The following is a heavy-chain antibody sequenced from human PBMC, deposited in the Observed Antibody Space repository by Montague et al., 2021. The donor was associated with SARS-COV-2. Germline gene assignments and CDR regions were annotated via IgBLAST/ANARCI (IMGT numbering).Heavy chain of an antibody. CDR3: ARDVYVIVWGRVRFDY. J-gene: IGHJ4*02. V-gene: IGHV3-30*04. D-gene: IGHD3-16*01. CDR2: ISYDGSDK. Sequence: SRSLSLAASGFTFSYFAMHWVRQAPGKGLEWVALISYDGSDKYYADSVKGRFTISRDNSKNTLYLQMNSLGAEDTAVYYCARDVYVIVWGRVRFDYWGQGTMVTVSS. CDR1: GFTFSYFA.